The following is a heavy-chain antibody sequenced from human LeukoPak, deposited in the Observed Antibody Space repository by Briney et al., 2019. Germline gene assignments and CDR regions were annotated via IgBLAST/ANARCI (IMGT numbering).Heavy chain of an antibody. D-gene: IGHD4-23*01. CDR3: AKDRPHNYADNSAIDF. Sequence: GGSLRLSCAASEFTFSKFPMGWVRQAPGKGLEWLSVIGGSGDTTFYADSVKGRFTISRDNSKNTLYLQMNSLRAEDTAVYYCAKDRPHNYADNSAIDFWGQGTLVTVSS. CDR1: EFTFSKFP. CDR2: IGGSGDTT. V-gene: IGHV3-23*01. J-gene: IGHJ4*02.